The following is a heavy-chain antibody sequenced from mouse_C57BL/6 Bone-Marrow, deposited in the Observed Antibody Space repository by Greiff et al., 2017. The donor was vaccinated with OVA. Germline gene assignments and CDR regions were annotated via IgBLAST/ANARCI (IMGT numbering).Heavy chain of an antibody. J-gene: IGHJ3*01. CDR2: ISYDGSN. CDR3: ARGGVLYVGYLWFAY. V-gene: IGHV3-6*01. CDR1: GYSITSGYY. D-gene: IGHD2-3*01. Sequence: EVQVVESGPGLVKPSQSLSLTCSVTGYSITSGYYWNWIRQFPGNKLEWMGYISYDGSNTYNPSLKNRIPITRATSKNPFFLKWNSVTTEDAASYYCARGGVLYVGYLWFAYWGQGTLVTVSA.